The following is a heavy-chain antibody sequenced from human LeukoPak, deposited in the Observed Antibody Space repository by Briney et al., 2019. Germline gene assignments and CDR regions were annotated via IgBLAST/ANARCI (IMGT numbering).Heavy chain of an antibody. D-gene: IGHD3-10*01. V-gene: IGHV1-2*02. Sequence: SVKVSCKASGYTFTGYYMHWVRQAPGQGLEWMGWINPNSGGTNYAQKFQGRVTMTGDTSISTAYMELSRLRSDDTAVYYCARRLGEPSSMDVWGQGTTVTVSS. J-gene: IGHJ6*02. CDR2: INPNSGGT. CDR1: GYTFTGYY. CDR3: ARRLGEPSSMDV.